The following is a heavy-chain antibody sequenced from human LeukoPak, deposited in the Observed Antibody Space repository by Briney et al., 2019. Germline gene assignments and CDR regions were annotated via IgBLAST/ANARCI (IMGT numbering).Heavy chain of an antibody. Sequence: MTGGSLRLSCAASGFTFSDYYMSWIRQAPGKGLEWVSYISSSGNTIYYTDSVKGRFTISRDNAKNSLYLQMNSLRAEDTAVYYCARGMKVRNYYYYYMDVWGKGTTVTVSS. D-gene: IGHD2-2*01. V-gene: IGHV3-11*01. J-gene: IGHJ6*03. CDR2: ISSSGNTI. CDR1: GFTFSDYY. CDR3: ARGMKVRNYYYYYMDV.